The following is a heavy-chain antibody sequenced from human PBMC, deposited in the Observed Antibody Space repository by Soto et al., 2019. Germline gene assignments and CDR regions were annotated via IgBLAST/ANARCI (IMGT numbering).Heavy chain of an antibody. Sequence: SSETLSLTCTVSGGSISSYYWSWIRQPPGKGLEWIGYIYYSGSTNYNPSLKSRVTISVDTSKNQFSLKLSSVTAADTAVYYCARAVACIFPFDYWGQGTLVTVSS. D-gene: IGHD6-19*01. V-gene: IGHV4-59*01. CDR1: GGSISSYY. J-gene: IGHJ4*02. CDR3: ARAVACIFPFDY. CDR2: IYYSGST.